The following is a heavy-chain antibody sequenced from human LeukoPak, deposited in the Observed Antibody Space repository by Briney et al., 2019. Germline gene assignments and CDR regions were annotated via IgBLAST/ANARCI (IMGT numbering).Heavy chain of an antibody. CDR3: ARDFKGYADY. CDR1: GFTFNNYE. Sequence: GGSLRLSCAASGFTFNNYEMNWVRQTPGKGLEWISYIDTTGTNIYYTDSAKGRFTISRDTAKNSLSLQMNSLRADDTAVYYCARDFKGYADYWGQGTLVTVSS. J-gene: IGHJ4*02. D-gene: IGHD2-2*01. V-gene: IGHV3-48*03. CDR2: IDTTGTNI.